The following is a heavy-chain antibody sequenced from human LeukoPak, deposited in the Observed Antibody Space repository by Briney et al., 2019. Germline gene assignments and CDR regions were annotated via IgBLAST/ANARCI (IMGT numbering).Heavy chain of an antibody. CDR3: ARSKGYCSSTSCGWFAP. J-gene: IGHJ5*02. D-gene: IGHD2-2*01. CDR1: GFTFSSYD. CDR2: IGTAGDT. V-gene: IGHV3-13*01. Sequence: PGGSLRLSCAASGFTFSSYDMHWVRQATGKGLEWVSAIGTAGDTYYPGSVKGRFTISRENAKNSLYLQMSSLRAGDTAVYYCARSKGYCSSTSCGWFAPWGQGTLVTVSS.